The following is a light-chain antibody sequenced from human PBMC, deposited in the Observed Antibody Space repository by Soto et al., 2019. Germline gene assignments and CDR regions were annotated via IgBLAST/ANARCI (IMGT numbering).Light chain of an antibody. V-gene: IGLV1-51*01. Sequence: QSVLTQPPSASGSPGQSVTISCTGTKNDIGVYDFVSWYQQLPGTAPKLLIYDDNKRPSGIPDRFSGSKSGTSATLGITGLQTGDEADYYCGTWDSSLSAYVFGTGTKVTVL. CDR1: KNDIGVYDF. J-gene: IGLJ1*01. CDR2: DDN. CDR3: GTWDSSLSAYV.